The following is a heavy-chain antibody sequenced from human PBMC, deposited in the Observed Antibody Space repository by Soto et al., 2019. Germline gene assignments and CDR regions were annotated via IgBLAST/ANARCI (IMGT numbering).Heavy chain of an antibody. CDR3: AREAAAVNDAFDI. J-gene: IGHJ3*02. CDR1: GGSLSSYY. Sequence: SETLSLTCTVSGGSLSSYYWSWIRTPPGKGLEWIGYIYYSGSTNYNPSLKSRVTISVDTSKNQFSLKLSSVTAADTAVYYCAREAAAVNDAFDIWGQGTMVTVSS. D-gene: IGHD6-13*01. V-gene: IGHV4-59*01. CDR2: IYYSGST.